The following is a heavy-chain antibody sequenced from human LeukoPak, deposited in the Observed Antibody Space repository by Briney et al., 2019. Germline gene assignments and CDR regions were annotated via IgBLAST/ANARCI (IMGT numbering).Heavy chain of an antibody. D-gene: IGHD2-15*01. J-gene: IGHJ4*02. CDR1: GFTFSGYA. V-gene: IGHV3-23*01. Sequence: QPGRSLRLSCAASGFTFSGYAMGWVRHAAGKGLEWVSAIIGSGGSTYYADSVKGRFTISRDNSKNTLYLQMNSLRAEDTAVYSREDNGHCDYWGQGTLVTVPS. CDR3: EDNGHCDY. CDR2: IIGSGGST.